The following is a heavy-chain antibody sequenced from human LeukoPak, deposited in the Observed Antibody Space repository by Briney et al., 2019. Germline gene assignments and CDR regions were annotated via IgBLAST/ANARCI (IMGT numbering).Heavy chain of an antibody. Sequence: SETLSLTCAVYGGSFSGYYWSWIRQPPGKGLEWIGEINHSGSTNYNPSLKSRVTISVDTSKNQFSLKLSSVTAADTAVYYCARHRGLVTRFNWFDPWGQGTLVTVSS. CDR3: ARHRGLVTRFNWFDP. V-gene: IGHV4-34*01. J-gene: IGHJ5*02. D-gene: IGHD4-11*01. CDR1: GGSFSGYY. CDR2: INHSGST.